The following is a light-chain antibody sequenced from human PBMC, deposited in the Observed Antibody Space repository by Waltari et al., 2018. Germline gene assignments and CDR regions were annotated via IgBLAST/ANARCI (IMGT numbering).Light chain of an antibody. CDR1: SSDVGFYNY. Sequence: QSALTQPASVSGSPGQSITISCTGTSSDVGFYNYVSWYQQHPGKAPKLIIYDVSERPSGVSDRFSGSKSGNTASLTISGLQAEDEAAYYCNSYTGSSSWVFGGGTKLTVL. V-gene: IGLV2-14*01. CDR2: DVS. J-gene: IGLJ3*02. CDR3: NSYTGSSSWV.